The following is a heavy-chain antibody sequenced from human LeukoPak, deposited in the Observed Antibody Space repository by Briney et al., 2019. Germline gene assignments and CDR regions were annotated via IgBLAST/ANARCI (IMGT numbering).Heavy chain of an antibody. Sequence: GGSLRLSCAASGFTFSSHSMNWVRQVPGKGLQWVSSISSSSIYIYYADSVKGRFTISRDNAKNSLYLQMNSLRGEDTAVYYCARGDGATPPDVFDIWGQGTMVTVSS. CDR3: ARGDGATPPDVFDI. V-gene: IGHV3-21*01. CDR1: GFTFSSHS. J-gene: IGHJ3*02. D-gene: IGHD3-10*01. CDR2: ISSSSIYI.